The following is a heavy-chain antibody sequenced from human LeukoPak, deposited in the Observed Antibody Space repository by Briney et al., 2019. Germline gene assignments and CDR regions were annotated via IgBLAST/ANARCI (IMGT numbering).Heavy chain of an antibody. CDR1: GFTASSNY. CDR3: ARAAYCGGDCFGALDY. Sequence: GGSLRLSCAASGFTASSNYMSWVRQAPGKGLEWGSVIYSGGSTYYADSVKGRFTISRDNSKNTLYLQMNSLRAEDTAVYYCARAAYCGGDCFGALDYWGQGTLVTVSS. CDR2: IYSGGST. V-gene: IGHV3-53*01. J-gene: IGHJ4*02. D-gene: IGHD2-21*02.